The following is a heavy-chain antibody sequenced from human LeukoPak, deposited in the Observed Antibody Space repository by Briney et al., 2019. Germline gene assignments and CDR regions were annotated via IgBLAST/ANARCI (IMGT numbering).Heavy chain of an antibody. Sequence: GGSLRLSCAASGFTFSSYWMHWVRQAPGKGLVWVSRIKSDGSTTIYADSVKGRFTISRDNAKNTLYLQMNGLRAEDTAVYYCARVVDTHFDYWGQGTLVTVSS. CDR2: IKSDGSTT. D-gene: IGHD5-18*01. V-gene: IGHV3-74*01. CDR1: GFTFSSYW. CDR3: ARVVDTHFDY. J-gene: IGHJ4*02.